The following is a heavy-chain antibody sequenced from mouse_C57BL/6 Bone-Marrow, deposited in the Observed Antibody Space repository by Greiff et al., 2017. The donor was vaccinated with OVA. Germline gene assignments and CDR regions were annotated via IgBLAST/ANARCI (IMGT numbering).Heavy chain of an antibody. Sequence: VQLQQSGAELVRPGTSVKMSCKASGYTFTNYWIGWAKQRPGHGLEWIGDIYPGGGYTNYNEKIKGKATLTADKSSSTAYMQFSSLTSEDSAIYYCARWGLLRDYYAMDYWGQGTSVTVSS. D-gene: IGHD1-1*01. CDR3: ARWGLLRDYYAMDY. J-gene: IGHJ4*01. CDR1: GYTFTNYW. V-gene: IGHV1-63*01. CDR2: IYPGGGYT.